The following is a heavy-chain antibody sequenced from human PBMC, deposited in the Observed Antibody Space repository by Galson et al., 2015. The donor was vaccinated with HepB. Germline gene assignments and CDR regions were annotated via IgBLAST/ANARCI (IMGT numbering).Heavy chain of an antibody. CDR3: ATSMNYFDSSGYFSLFEY. V-gene: IGHV3-33*01. D-gene: IGHD3-22*01. J-gene: IGHJ4*02. Sequence: SLRLSCAASGFTFGSYGMHWVRQAPGKGLEWVAVIWYDGSDQYYADSVKGRFTISRDNSKKMLFLQMNSLRAEDTAVYYCATSMNYFDSSGYFSLFEYWGQGTLVTVSS. CDR1: GFTFGSYG. CDR2: IWYDGSDQ.